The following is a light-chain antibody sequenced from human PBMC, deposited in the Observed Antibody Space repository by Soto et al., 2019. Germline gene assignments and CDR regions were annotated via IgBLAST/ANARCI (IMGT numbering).Light chain of an antibody. CDR3: QQYKTYTYT. CDR1: QSIDRW. V-gene: IGKV1-5*03. Sequence: DIQMTQSPSTLSASVGDRVTITCRASQSIDRWLAWYHQKSGKAPKLLIYRASSLESGVPSRFSGSGSATAFTLTISSLQPDDFTTYYCQQYKTYTYTFAQGTKLEIK. CDR2: RAS. J-gene: IGKJ2*01.